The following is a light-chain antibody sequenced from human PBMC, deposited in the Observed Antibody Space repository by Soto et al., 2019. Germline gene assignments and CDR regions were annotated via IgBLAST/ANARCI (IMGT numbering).Light chain of an antibody. CDR3: NSYTTTSTLV. J-gene: IGLJ1*01. Sequence: QSVLTQPASVSGSPGQSITISCTGTRSDVGGYNYVSWYQHHPGKAPKLIIYEVSNRPSGVSNRFSGSRSSNTASLTISGLQSADEGEYYCNSYTTTSTLVFGTGTKLTVL. V-gene: IGLV2-14*01. CDR2: EVS. CDR1: RSDVGGYNY.